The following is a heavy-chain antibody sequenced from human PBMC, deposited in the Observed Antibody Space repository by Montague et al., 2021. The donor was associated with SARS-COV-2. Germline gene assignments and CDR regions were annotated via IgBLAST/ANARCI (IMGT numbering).Heavy chain of an antibody. CDR3: AGKVLTVPADY. CDR1: GVSITSTNW. J-gene: IGHJ4*02. CDR2: ISYGGIA. Sequence: SKTLSLTCAVSGVSITSTNWWSLVRQPPGKGLEWIGEISYGGIATYNPSLKSRATISMDRSRNLFSLKLSSVTAADTAIYYCAGKVLTVPADYWGQGTLVTVS. D-gene: IGHD4-11*01. V-gene: IGHV4-4*02.